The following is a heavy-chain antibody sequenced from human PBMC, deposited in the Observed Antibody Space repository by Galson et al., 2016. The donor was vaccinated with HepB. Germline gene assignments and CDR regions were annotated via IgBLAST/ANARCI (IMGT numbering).Heavy chain of an antibody. V-gene: IGHV3-48*02. Sequence: SLRLSCAASGFTFRNYGMNWVRQAPGKGLEWVSYISTSSWSIYYADSVKGRFTISRDSAKDSLYLQMNSLRDEDTAVYYCARAVEDAFDIWGQGTMVTVSS. CDR3: ARAVEDAFDI. D-gene: IGHD2-2*01. J-gene: IGHJ3*02. CDR2: ISTSSWSI. CDR1: GFTFRNYG.